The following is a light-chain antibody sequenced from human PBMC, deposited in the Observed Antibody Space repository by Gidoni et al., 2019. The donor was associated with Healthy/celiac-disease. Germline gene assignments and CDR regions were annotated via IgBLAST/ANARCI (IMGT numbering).Light chain of an antibody. CDR2: EGS. Sequence: QSALTQPASGSGSPVQSITISCTGTSSDVGSYNLVSWYQQHPGKAPKLMIYEGSKRPSGVSNRFSGSKYGNTASLTISGLQAEDEADYYCCSYAGSSTRFVFGTGTKVTVL. CDR3: CSYAGSSTRFV. J-gene: IGLJ1*01. V-gene: IGLV2-23*01. CDR1: SSDVGSYNL.